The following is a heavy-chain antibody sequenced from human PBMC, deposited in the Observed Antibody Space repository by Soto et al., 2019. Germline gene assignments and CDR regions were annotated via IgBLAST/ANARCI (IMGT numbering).Heavy chain of an antibody. D-gene: IGHD1-26*01. V-gene: IGHV4-31*03. CDR1: GGSISSGFRY. CDR3: ARVRYSNLMYAMDV. CDR2: IYYSGNS. Sequence: ILSLNCPVCGGSISSGFRYWCWIRQHPGKGLEWIGYIYYSGNSYYTPSPKSRLTISVDTSKNQFSLKLTSVTAADTAVYYCARVRYSNLMYAMDVWCQGTTVTVSS. J-gene: IGHJ6*02.